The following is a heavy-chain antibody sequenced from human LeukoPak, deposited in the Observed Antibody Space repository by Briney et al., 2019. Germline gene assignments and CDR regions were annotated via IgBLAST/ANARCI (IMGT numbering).Heavy chain of an antibody. CDR2: ISGDGGRT. CDR1: GFTFDDYA. Sequence: GGSQTLYCAAAGFTFDDYAMQWVRQATGQGLEWVSLISGDGGRTYYAYSVKGRFTISRDNSKNSLYLQMKSLRTEDTALYYCAKDKILDDAFDIWGQGTMVTVSS. CDR3: AKDKILDDAFDI. D-gene: IGHD1-1*01. J-gene: IGHJ3*02. V-gene: IGHV3-43*02.